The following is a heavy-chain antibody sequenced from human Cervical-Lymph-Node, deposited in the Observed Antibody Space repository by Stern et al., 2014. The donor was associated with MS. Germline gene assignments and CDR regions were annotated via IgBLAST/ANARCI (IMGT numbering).Heavy chain of an antibody. CDR2: MSDRETT. D-gene: IGHD1-1*01. CDR3: ARQRRARLDAFDS. J-gene: IGHJ4*02. V-gene: IGHV4-39*01. CDR1: GGSISSSSYY. Sequence: QLQLQESGPGLVTPSETLSLTCIVSGGSISSSSYYWGWVRQPPGKGLVWIGTMSDRETTYYIPSLKSRVTISVDTSNNHFSLKLISVTVADTAVYYCARQRRARLDAFDSWGQGTLVTVSS.